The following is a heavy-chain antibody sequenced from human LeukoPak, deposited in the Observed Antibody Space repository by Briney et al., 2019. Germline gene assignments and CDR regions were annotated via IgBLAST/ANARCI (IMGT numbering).Heavy chain of an antibody. J-gene: IGHJ4*02. CDR1: GASISSSTYY. Sequence: SETLSHTCTVSGASISSSTYYWGWIRQPPGKGLEWIGSIYSSGITYCNPSLKSRVTIFADTSKNQVSLQLSSVTAADTAVYYCAGRPAGLWGQGTLVTVSS. V-gene: IGHV4-39*01. CDR2: IYSSGIT. CDR3: AGRPAGL.